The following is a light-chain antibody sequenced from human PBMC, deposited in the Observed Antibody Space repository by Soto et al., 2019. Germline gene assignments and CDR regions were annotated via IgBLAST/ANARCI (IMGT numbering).Light chain of an antibody. V-gene: IGKV3-15*01. CDR3: QQYNNWPRLST. Sequence: EIVMTQSPATLSVSPGERATLSCRASQSVSSNLAWYQQKPGQAPRRLIYGASTRATGIPARFSGSGSGTEFTLTISRLQSEDFAVDYCQQYNNWPRLSTLGQGTKLEIK. J-gene: IGKJ2*01. CDR2: GAS. CDR1: QSVSSN.